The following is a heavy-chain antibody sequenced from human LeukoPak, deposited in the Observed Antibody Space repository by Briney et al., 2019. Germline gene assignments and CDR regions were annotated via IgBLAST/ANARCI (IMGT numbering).Heavy chain of an antibody. Sequence: GGSLRLSCAASGFTFSSYAMHWVRQAPGKGLEYVSAISSNGGSTYYANSVKGRFTISRDNSKNTLYLQMGSLRAEDMAVYYCARGYGSGSYFPDYWSQGTLVTVSS. CDR3: ARGYGSGSYFPDY. CDR2: ISSNGGST. CDR1: GFTFSSYA. J-gene: IGHJ4*02. V-gene: IGHV3-64*01. D-gene: IGHD3-10*01.